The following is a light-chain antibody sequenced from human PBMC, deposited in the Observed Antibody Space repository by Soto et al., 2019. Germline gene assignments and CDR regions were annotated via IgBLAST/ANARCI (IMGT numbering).Light chain of an antibody. J-gene: IGKJ1*01. V-gene: IGKV1-39*01. CDR2: GTS. CDR1: QSINRF. Sequence: DIQVTQSPSSLSASVGDRVTITCRASQSINRFLNWYQQRPGKAPNLLIYGTSNLQSGVPSRFSGSGSGTDFTLTISSLQPEDFATYYCQQTYTSRPLTFGRGTKVEIK. CDR3: QQTYTSRPLT.